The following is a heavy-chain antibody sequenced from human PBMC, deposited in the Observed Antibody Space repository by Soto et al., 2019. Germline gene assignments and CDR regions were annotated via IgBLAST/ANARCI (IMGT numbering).Heavy chain of an antibody. D-gene: IGHD3-3*01. CDR1: GFTFSSYA. CDR2: ISGSGGST. CDR3: AKVRPVYDFWSGYLDY. V-gene: IGHV3-23*01. Sequence: EVQLLESGGGLVQPGGSLRLSCAASGFTFSSYAMSWVRQAPGKGLEWVSAISGSGGSTYYADSVKGRFTIARDNSKDTLYLRMNSMRAEDTAVYYCAKVRPVYDFWSGYLDYWGQGTLVTVSS. J-gene: IGHJ4*02.